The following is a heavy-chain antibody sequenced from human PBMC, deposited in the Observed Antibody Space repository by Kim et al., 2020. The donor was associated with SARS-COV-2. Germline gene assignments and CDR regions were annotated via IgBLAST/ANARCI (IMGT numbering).Heavy chain of an antibody. V-gene: IGHV3-49*03. J-gene: IGHJ4*02. D-gene: IGHD3-16*01. CDR1: GFTVGDYA. Sequence: GGSLRLSCTAFGFTVGDYAMSWFRQAPGKGLEWVGFIRSKAYGGTTEYAASVNGRFTISRDDAKSIAYLQMNSLRTEDTAVYYCSRDWAPPFDYWGQGTLVTVSS. CDR2: IRSKAYGGTT. CDR3: SRDWAPPFDY.